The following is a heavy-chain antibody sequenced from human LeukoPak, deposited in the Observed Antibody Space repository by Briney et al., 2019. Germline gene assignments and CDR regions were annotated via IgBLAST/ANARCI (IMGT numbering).Heavy chain of an antibody. V-gene: IGHV3-53*01. Sequence: GGSLRLSCAASGFTVSSNDMSWVRQAPGKGLEWVSVIYSGGSTYYADSVKGRFTISRDNSKNTLHLQMNSLRAEDTAVYYCARGLRRSGYPYYFDYWGQGTLATVSS. J-gene: IGHJ4*02. CDR3: ARGLRRSGYPYYFDY. CDR1: GFTVSSND. CDR2: IYSGGST. D-gene: IGHD3-22*01.